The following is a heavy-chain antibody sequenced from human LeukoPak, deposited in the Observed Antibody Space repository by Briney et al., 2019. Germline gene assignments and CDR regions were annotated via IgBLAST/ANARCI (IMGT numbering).Heavy chain of an antibody. Sequence: SETLSLTCAVSGGSISSNNWWSWVRQPPGKGLEWIGEIYHSGNANYNPSLKTRVTMSVDKSKNQFSLILSSVTAADTAVYYCARSVIVADTTRGFDYWGQGILVTVSS. CDR2: IYHSGNA. J-gene: IGHJ4*02. CDR3: ARSVIVADTTRGFDY. CDR1: GGSISSNNW. V-gene: IGHV4-4*02. D-gene: IGHD2/OR15-2a*01.